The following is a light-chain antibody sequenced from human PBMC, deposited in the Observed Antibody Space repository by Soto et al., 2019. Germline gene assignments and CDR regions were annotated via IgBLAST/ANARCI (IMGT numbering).Light chain of an antibody. Sequence: EIVLTQSPVTLSLSPGEGAALSCRASQSIGSSFLAWYQQKPGQAPRLLIYGASSRSTGIPDSFSGSGSGTDFTLTISRLESEDFAVYYCQQYDSSPYTFRQGTKLEIK. CDR3: QQYDSSPYT. V-gene: IGKV3-20*01. CDR1: QSIGSSF. J-gene: IGKJ2*01. CDR2: GAS.